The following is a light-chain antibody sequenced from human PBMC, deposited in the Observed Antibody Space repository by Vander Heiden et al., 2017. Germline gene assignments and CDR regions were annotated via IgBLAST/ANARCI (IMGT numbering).Light chain of an antibody. J-gene: IGLJ1*01. Sequence: QSVLTQPPSASGTPGQRVTISCSGSSSNIGSNTVNWYQQLPGTAPKLLSYSNNQRPSGVPDRFSGSKSGTSASLAISGLQSEEEADYYCAAWDDSLNGLYVFGTGTKVTVL. CDR2: SNN. CDR1: SSNIGSNT. CDR3: AAWDDSLNGLYV. V-gene: IGLV1-44*01.